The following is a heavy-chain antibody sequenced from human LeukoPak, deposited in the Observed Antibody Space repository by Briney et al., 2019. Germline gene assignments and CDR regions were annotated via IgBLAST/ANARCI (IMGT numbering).Heavy chain of an antibody. J-gene: IGHJ5*01. CDR2: LDAEHGEQ. CDR1: DYSLTQLS. CDR3: ATPPSLSSGLFFDS. Sequence: ASGKVSSKVPDYSLTQLSVHWFRQSLGKGLEWMGGLDAEHGEQIYAQKFQGRVTMTDDTSTDTAYLFFSSLTSEDTAVYYCATPPSLSSGLFFDSWGQGTLVTVSS. D-gene: IGHD6-19*01. V-gene: IGHV1-24*01.